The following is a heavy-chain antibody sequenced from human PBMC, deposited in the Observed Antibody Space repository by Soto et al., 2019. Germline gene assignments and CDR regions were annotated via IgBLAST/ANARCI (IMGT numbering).Heavy chain of an antibody. CDR3: ARPVREASASAFGI. CDR1: GYNFASYW. V-gene: IGHV5-51*01. CDR2: IYPGDSDT. Sequence: GESLKISCQGSGYNFASYWIAWVRQMPGKGLEWMGIIYPGDSDTRYSPSFQGQVTISVDQSLSTAYLQWTSLKASDTAMYYCARPVREASASAFGIWGQGTMVTVSS. J-gene: IGHJ3*02. D-gene: IGHD1-26*01.